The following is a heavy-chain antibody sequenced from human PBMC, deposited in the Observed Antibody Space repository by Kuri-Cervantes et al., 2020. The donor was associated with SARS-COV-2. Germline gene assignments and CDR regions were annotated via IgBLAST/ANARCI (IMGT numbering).Heavy chain of an antibody. D-gene: IGHD5-24*01. Sequence: GSLRLSCTVSGGSISSYYWSWVRQPAGKGLEWIGRIYTSGSTNYNPSLKSRVTMSVDTSKNQFSLKLSSVTAADTAVYYCARVETDGYQTNYYYYGMDVWGQGTTVTVSS. J-gene: IGHJ6*02. CDR3: ARVETDGYQTNYYYYGMDV. CDR2: IYTSGST. V-gene: IGHV4-4*07. CDR1: GGSISSYY.